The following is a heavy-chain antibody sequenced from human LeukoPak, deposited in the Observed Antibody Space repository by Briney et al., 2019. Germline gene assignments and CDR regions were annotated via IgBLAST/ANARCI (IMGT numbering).Heavy chain of an antibody. CDR3: ARARLYCTNGVCYTDFDY. V-gene: IGHV4-39*02. CDR1: GGSISSTSYY. J-gene: IGHJ4*02. Sequence: SETLSLTCTVSGGSISSTSYYWGWIRQPPGKGLEWIGSIYYSGSTYYNPSLKSRVTISVDTSKNHFSLKLNSVTAADTAVYYCARARLYCTNGVCYTDFDYWGQGTLVTVSS. CDR2: IYYSGST. D-gene: IGHD2-8*01.